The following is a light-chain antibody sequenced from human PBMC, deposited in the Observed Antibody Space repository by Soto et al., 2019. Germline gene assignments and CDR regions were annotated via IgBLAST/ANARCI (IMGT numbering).Light chain of an antibody. V-gene: IGKV1-12*01. Sequence: DIQMTQSPSSVSASVGDRVTITCRASQAISSWLAWYQQKPGRAPKLLIYVISTLQSGVPSRFSGSGSGTVFTLTISSLQPEDFATYYCQQGKSFPWTFGEGTKVDIK. CDR1: QAISSW. CDR2: VIS. CDR3: QQGKSFPWT. J-gene: IGKJ1*01.